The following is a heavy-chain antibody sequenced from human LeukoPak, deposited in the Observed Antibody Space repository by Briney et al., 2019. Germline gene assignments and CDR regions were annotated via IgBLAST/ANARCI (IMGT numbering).Heavy chain of an antibody. CDR3: ASLDYGGAAGAFDI. CDR1: GGSISSYY. CDR2: IYSSGST. D-gene: IGHD4-23*01. V-gene: IGHV4-59*08. J-gene: IGHJ3*02. Sequence: SETLSLTCTVSGGSISSYYWSWIRQPPGKGLEWIGNIYSSGSTNYNPSLKSRVTISVDTSKNQFSLKLSSVTAADTAVYYCASLDYGGAAGAFDIWGQGTMATVSS.